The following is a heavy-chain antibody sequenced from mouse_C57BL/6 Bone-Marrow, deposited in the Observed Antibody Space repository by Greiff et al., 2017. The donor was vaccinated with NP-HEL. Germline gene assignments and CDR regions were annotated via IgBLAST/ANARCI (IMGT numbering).Heavy chain of an antibody. V-gene: IGHV1-59*01. CDR2: IDPSDSYT. J-gene: IGHJ3*01. CDR3: ARIAY. Sequence: QVQLQHPGAELVRPGTSVKLSCKASGYTFTSYWMHWVKQRPGQGLEWIGVIDPSDSYTNYNQKFKGKATLTVDTSSSTAYMQLSSLTSEDSAVYYCARIAYWGQGTLVTVSA. CDR1: GYTFTSYW.